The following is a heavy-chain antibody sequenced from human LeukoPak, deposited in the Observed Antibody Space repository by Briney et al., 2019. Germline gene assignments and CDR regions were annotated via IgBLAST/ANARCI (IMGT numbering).Heavy chain of an antibody. V-gene: IGHV3-23*01. D-gene: IGHD2-2*01. CDR2: ISGSGGST. CDR3: AKDGSYCSSTSCYRNWFDP. CDR1: GFTFSSYA. Sequence: PGRSLRFSCAASGFTFSSYAMSWVRQAPGKGLEWVSAISGSGGSTYYADSVKGRFTISRDNSKNTLYLQMNSLRAEDTAVYYCAKDGSYCSSTSCYRNWFDPWGQGTLVTVSS. J-gene: IGHJ5*02.